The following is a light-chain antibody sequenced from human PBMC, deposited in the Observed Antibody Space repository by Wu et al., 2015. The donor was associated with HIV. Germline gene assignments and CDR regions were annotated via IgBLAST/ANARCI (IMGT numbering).Light chain of an antibody. Sequence: EIVLTQSPGTLSLSPGQRATLSCRASQSISSSYLAWYQQKPGQAPRLLIYAASNRATGIPDRFSGSGSETDFTLTISRLEPEDFAVYYCQQYGSSPPLTFGGGTKVEIK. V-gene: IGKV3-20*01. J-gene: IGKJ4*01. CDR2: AAS. CDR3: QQYGSSPPLT. CDR1: QSISSSY.